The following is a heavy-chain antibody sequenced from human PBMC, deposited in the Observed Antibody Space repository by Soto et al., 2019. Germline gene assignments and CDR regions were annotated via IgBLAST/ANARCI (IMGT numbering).Heavy chain of an antibody. J-gene: IGHJ3*02. CDR2: INHATGAA. V-gene: IGHV1-2*02. CDR1: GYPVTAYY. Sequence: QLHLVQSGAVVKKPGASVTVSCSASGYPVTAYYMHWVRQAPGRGLEWIGGINHATGAAKYKQTFQGTVTGTRGTSTGTVFMELGGLTPEDTAVFYCGRGAGVGVAGSAAFDMWGQGTLVTVSS. CDR3: GRGAGVGVAGSAAFDM. D-gene: IGHD3-3*01.